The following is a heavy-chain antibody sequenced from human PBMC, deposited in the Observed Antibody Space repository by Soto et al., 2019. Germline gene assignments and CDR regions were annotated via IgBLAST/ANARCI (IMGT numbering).Heavy chain of an antibody. V-gene: IGHV4-31*03. CDR1: GGSISSAGYY. Sequence: LSLTCTVSGGSISSAGYYWSWIRQHPVKGLEWIGYIYYSGSTYYNPSLKSRVTISVDTSKNQFSLKLSSVTAADTAVYYCAREYADSDSPGNWFDPWGQGTLVTVSP. J-gene: IGHJ5*02. CDR2: IYYSGST. D-gene: IGHD3-22*01. CDR3: AREYADSDSPGNWFDP.